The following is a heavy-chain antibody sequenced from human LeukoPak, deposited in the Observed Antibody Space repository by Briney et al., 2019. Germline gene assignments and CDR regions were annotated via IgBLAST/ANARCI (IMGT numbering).Heavy chain of an antibody. Sequence: GALVKVSCKASGYTFTSYDINWVRQATGQELEWMGWMNPNSGNTGYAQKFQGRVTMTRNTSISTAYMELSSLRSEDTAVYYCARGIRRGSGYPLAYWGQGTLVTVSS. CDR1: GYTFTSYD. D-gene: IGHD3-22*01. CDR3: ARGIRRGSGYPLAY. V-gene: IGHV1-8*01. CDR2: MNPNSGNT. J-gene: IGHJ4*02.